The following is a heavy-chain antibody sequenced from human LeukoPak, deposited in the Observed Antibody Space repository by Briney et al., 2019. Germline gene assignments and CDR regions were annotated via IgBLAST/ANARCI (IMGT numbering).Heavy chain of an antibody. CDR1: GFTFSSYA. D-gene: IGHD1-7*01. CDR2: ISYDGSNK. V-gene: IGHV3-30-3*01. Sequence: GGSLRLSCAASGFTFSSYAMHWVRQAPGKGLEWVAVISYDGSNKYYADSVKGRFTISRDNSKNTLYLQMNSLRAEDTAVYYCARGTPYRELMFDPWGQGTLVTVSS. J-gene: IGHJ5*02. CDR3: ARGTPYRELMFDP.